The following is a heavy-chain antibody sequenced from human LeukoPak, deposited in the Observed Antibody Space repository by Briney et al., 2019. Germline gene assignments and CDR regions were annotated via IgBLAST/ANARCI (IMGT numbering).Heavy chain of an antibody. CDR2: IYSGGST. CDR3: ARVRYYDILTGYLGGYGMDV. D-gene: IGHD3-9*01. Sequence: GGSLRLSCAASGFTFSSNYMSWVRQAPGKGLEWVSVIYSGGSTYYADSVKGRFTISRDNSKNTLYLQMNSLRAGDTAVYYCARVRYYDILTGYLGGYGMDVWGQGTTVTVSS. V-gene: IGHV3-66*01. CDR1: GFTFSSNY. J-gene: IGHJ6*02.